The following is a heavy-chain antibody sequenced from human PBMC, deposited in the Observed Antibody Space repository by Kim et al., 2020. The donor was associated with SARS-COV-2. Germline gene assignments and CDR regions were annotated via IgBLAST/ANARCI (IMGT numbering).Heavy chain of an antibody. J-gene: IGHJ4*02. CDR2: FDPEDGET. Sequence: ASVKVSCKVSGYTLTELSMHWVRQAPGKGLEWMGGFDPEDGETIYAQKFQGRVTMTEDTSTDTAYMELSSLRSEDTAVYYCATLLGSYSSSWYLSYWGQGTLVTVSS. V-gene: IGHV1-24*01. CDR3: ATLLGSYSSSWYLSY. CDR1: GYTLTELS. D-gene: IGHD6-13*01.